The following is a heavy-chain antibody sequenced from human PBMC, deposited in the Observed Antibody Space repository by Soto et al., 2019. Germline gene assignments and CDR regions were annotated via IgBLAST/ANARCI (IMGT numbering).Heavy chain of an antibody. CDR2: INHSGST. V-gene: IGHV4-34*01. CDR1: GGSFSGYY. CDR3: ARGRAAAGPYYYYYGMDV. Sequence: PSETLYLTCAVYGGSFSGYYWSWIRQPPGKGLEWIGEINHSGSTNYNPSLKSRVTISVDTSKNQFSLKLSSVTAADTAVYYCARGRAAAGPYYYYYGMDVWGQGTTVTVSS. D-gene: IGHD6-13*01. J-gene: IGHJ6*02.